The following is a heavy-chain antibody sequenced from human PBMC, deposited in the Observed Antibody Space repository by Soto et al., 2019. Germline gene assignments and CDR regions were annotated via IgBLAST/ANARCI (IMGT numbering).Heavy chain of an antibody. CDR2: IKSKTDGGTT. CDR1: GFTFSNAW. Sequence: EVQLVESGGGLVKPGGSLRLSCAASGFTFSNAWMNWVRQAPGKGLEWVGRIKSKTDGGTTDYAAPVKGRFTISRDDSKNTLYLQMTSLKTEDTAVYYCTTDWVFYYYDSSGYASPWTWGQGTLVTVSS. D-gene: IGHD3-22*01. V-gene: IGHV3-15*07. CDR3: TTDWVFYYYDSSGYASPWT. J-gene: IGHJ5*02.